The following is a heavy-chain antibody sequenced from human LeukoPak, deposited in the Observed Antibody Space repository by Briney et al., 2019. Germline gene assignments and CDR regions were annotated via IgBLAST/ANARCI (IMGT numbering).Heavy chain of an antibody. V-gene: IGHV3-48*01. J-gene: IGHJ4*02. CDR1: GFTVSSNY. D-gene: IGHD3-3*01. CDR2: ISSSSSTI. Sequence: GGSLRLSCAASGFTVSSNYMSWVCQAPGKGLEWVSYISSSSSTIYYADSVKGRFTISRDNAKNSLYLQMNSLRAEDTAVYYCARDFDYDFWSGYSVTPSMGYFDYWGQGTLVTVSS. CDR3: ARDFDYDFWSGYSVTPSMGYFDY.